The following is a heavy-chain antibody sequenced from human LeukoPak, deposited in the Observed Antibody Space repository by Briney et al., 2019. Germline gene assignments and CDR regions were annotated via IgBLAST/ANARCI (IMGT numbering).Heavy chain of an antibody. Sequence: SGTLSLTGTVSGGSISSSDYYWGWFRQPPGRGLEWIGASHFSGSSYYNASLQSRATVSVDTSKNQFSLKVTSVTAADTAVYHCARRRKDLNLFDPWGQGTLVTVSS. CDR1: GGSISSSDYY. V-gene: IGHV4-39*01. CDR3: ARRRKDLNLFDP. D-gene: IGHD5-24*01. CDR2: SHFSGSS. J-gene: IGHJ5*02.